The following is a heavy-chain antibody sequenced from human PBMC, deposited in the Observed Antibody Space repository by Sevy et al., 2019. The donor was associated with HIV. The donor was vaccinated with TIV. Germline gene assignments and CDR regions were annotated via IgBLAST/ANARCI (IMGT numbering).Heavy chain of an antibody. V-gene: IGHV4-4*07. CDR1: GGSISSYY. D-gene: IGHD3-10*01. CDR2: IYTSGST. J-gene: IGHJ6*02. Sequence: KQSQTLSLTCTVSGGSISSYYWSWIRQPAGKGLEWIGRIYTSGSTNYNPSLKSRVTMSVDTSKNQFSLKLSSVTAADTAVYYCARDSWFGELSPLGYGMYVWGQGTTVTVSS. CDR3: ARDSWFGELSPLGYGMYV.